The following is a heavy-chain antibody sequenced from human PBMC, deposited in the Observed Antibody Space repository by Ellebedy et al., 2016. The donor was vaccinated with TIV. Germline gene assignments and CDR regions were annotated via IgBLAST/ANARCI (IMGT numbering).Heavy chain of an antibody. Sequence: AASVKVSCKTSGGTFRTYSFSWVRQAPGQGFEWMGGVVPIFGTANYPQKFQGRVTVTADKSTSTAYMELNSLRSEDTAVYYCARVPLDTSGYYFDDWGQGTLVIVSS. CDR1: GGTFRTYS. D-gene: IGHD3-10*01. CDR3: ARVPLDTSGYYFDD. V-gene: IGHV1-69*06. CDR2: VVPIFGTA. J-gene: IGHJ4*02.